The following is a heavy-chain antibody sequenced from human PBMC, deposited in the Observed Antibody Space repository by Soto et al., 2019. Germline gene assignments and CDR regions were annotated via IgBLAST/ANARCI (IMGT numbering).Heavy chain of an antibody. CDR2: IWNDGSKK. Sequence: VLLVETGGGVVQPGRSLRLSCAASGFTFRTFGMHWVRQAPGKGPEWLSVIWNDGSKKFYADFVRGRFTISRDNSNNALYLQMDSLRPEDTAVYYCVTGNQNFFDYWGQGTLVIVSS. J-gene: IGHJ4*02. CDR1: GFTFRTFG. D-gene: IGHD1-1*01. CDR3: VTGNQNFFDY. V-gene: IGHV3-33*01.